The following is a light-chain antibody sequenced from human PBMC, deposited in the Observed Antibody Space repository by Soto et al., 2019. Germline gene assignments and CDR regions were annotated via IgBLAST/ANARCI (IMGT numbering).Light chain of an antibody. CDR1: QSVRRY. J-gene: IGKJ4*01. CDR3: QQRSDWPST. Sequence: EIVLTQSPATLSLSPGERATLSCRACQSVRRYLAWYQQKPGQAPRLLIYDASNRAPGIPARFSGSGSGTDFTLTISSLEPEDFAVYYCQQRSDWPSTFGGGTKLQIK. V-gene: IGKV3-11*01. CDR2: DAS.